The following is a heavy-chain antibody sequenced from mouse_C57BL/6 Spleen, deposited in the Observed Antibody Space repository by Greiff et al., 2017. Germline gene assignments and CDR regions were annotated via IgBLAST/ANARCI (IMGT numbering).Heavy chain of an antibody. V-gene: IGHV5-9-1*02. J-gene: IGHJ4*01. D-gene: IGHD2-5*01. CDR2: ISSGGDYI. Sequence: EVKLVESGEGLVKPGGSLKLSCAASGFTFSSYAMSWVRQTPEKRLEWVAYISSGGDYIYYADTVKGRFTISRDNARNTLYLQMSSLKSEDTAMYYCTRVLYSNYEDYYAMDDWGQGTSVTVSS. CDR3: TRVLYSNYEDYYAMDD. CDR1: GFTFSSYA.